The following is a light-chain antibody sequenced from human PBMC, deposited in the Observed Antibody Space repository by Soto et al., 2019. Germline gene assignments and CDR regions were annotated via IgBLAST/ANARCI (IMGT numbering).Light chain of an antibody. V-gene: IGLV2-8*01. CDR1: KNDIGVYDF. CDR3: KSYAGSNTYV. Sequence: QSALTQPPSASGSPGQSVTISCTGTKNDIGVYDFVSWYQHHPGKAPRLIIYGVVQRPSGVPDRFSGSKSGNTASLTASGLQAAAEADYFCKSYAGSNTYVFGSGTKV. CDR2: GVV. J-gene: IGLJ1*01.